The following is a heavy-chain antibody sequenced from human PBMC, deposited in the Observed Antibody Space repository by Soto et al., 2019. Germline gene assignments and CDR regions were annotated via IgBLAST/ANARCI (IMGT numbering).Heavy chain of an antibody. CDR2: INNSGST. J-gene: IGHJ4*02. Sequence: LSLTCAVHGGSFRGYHWTWIRQPPGKGLEWIGEINNSGSTNDNPSLKSRVTISRDTSKNQFSLSLSSVTAADTAIYYCARGGYTSGWFRFWGQGILVTVSS. CDR3: ARGGYTSGWFRF. CDR1: GGSFRGYH. D-gene: IGHD6-19*01. V-gene: IGHV4-34*01.